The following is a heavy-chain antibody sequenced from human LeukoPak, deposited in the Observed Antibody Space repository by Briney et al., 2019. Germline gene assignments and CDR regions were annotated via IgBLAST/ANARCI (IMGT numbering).Heavy chain of an antibody. J-gene: IGHJ4*02. CDR2: IYYSGST. V-gene: IGHV4-30-4*01. D-gene: IGHD2/OR15-2a*01. CDR1: GGSISSGDYY. Sequence: SETLSLTRTVSGGSISSGDYYWSWIRQPPGKGLEWIGYIYYSGSTYYNPSLKSRVTISVDTSKNQFSLKLSSVTAADTAVYYCARGRVIHFDYWGQGTLVTVSS. CDR3: ARGRVIHFDY.